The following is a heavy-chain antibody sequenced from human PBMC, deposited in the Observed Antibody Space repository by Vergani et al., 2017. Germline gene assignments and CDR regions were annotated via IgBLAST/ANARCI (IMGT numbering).Heavy chain of an antibody. J-gene: IGHJ4*02. D-gene: IGHD6-19*01. V-gene: IGHV3-21*01. Sequence: EVQLVESGGGLVKPGGSLRLSCAASGFTFSSYSMNWVRQAPGKGLEWFSSISSSSSYIYYADSVKGRFTISRDNAKNSLYLQINSRRAEDTALYYCARDAVAGISYYWGQGTLVTVSS. CDR3: ARDAVAGISYY. CDR2: ISSSSSYI. CDR1: GFTFSSYS.